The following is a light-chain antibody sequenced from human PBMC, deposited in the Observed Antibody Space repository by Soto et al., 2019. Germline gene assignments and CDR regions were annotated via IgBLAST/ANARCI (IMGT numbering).Light chain of an antibody. Sequence: EIVLTQSPGTLSLSPGERATLSCRASQSVSSSYLAWYQQKPGQAPRLLIYGASSRATGIPDRFSGSGSGTDFTRTISRLEPEDFAVYYCQQYGSSPWTFGQGTTVEIK. CDR2: GAS. CDR1: QSVSSSY. CDR3: QQYGSSPWT. J-gene: IGKJ1*01. V-gene: IGKV3-20*01.